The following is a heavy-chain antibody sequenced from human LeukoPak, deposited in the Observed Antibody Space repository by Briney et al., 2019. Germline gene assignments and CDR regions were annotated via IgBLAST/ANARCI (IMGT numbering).Heavy chain of an antibody. D-gene: IGHD3-22*01. CDR2: ISYDGSNK. Sequence: PGGSLRLSCAASGFTFSSYGMHRVRQAPGKGLEWVAVISYDGSNKYYADSVKGRFTISRDNSKNKLYLQMNSLRAEDTALYFCAKDFGYYDSSGYYYPHGGDYWGQGTLVTVSS. CDR3: AKDFGYYDSSGYYYPHGGDY. V-gene: IGHV3-30*18. CDR1: GFTFSSYG. J-gene: IGHJ4*02.